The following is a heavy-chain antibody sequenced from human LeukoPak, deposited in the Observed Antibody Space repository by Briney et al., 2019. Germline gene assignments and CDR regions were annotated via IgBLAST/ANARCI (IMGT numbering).Heavy chain of an antibody. CDR2: IYYSGST. Sequence: SETLSLTCTVSGGSISSSSYYWGWIRQPPGKGLEWIGSIYYSGSTYYNPSLKSRVTISVDTSKNQFPLKLSSVTAADTAVYYCTPQWGYYDSSGYAFDIWGQGTMVTVSS. D-gene: IGHD3-22*01. V-gene: IGHV4-39*01. CDR1: GGSISSSSYY. J-gene: IGHJ3*02. CDR3: TPQWGYYDSSGYAFDI.